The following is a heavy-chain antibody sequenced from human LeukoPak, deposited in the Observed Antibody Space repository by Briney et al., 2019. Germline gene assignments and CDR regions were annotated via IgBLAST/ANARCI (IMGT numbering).Heavy chain of an antibody. CDR3: ASGIAVAGTHDDFDI. V-gene: IGHV1-8*01. Sequence: GASVKVSCKASGYTFTSYDINWVRRATGQGLEWMGWMNPNSGNTGYAQKFQGRVTMTRNTSISTAYMELSSLRSEDTAVYYCASGIAVAGTHDDFDIWGQGTMVTVSS. J-gene: IGHJ3*02. CDR2: MNPNSGNT. CDR1: GYTFTSYD. D-gene: IGHD6-19*01.